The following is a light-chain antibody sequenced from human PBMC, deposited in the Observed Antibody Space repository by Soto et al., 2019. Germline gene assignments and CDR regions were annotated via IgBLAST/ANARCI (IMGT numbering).Light chain of an antibody. CDR1: QSVSNY. CDR3: QQYNDWPLT. Sequence: EIVLTQSPATLSLSPGERATLSCRASQSVSNYLAWYQQKPGQAPRILIYGTSSRVIGIPDRFSGSGSGTDFTLTISRLEPEDFAVYYCQQYNDWPLTFGQGTKVDIK. V-gene: IGKV3-11*01. J-gene: IGKJ1*01. CDR2: GTS.